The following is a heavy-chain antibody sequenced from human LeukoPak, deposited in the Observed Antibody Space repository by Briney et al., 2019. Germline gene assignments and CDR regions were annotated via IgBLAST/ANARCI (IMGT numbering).Heavy chain of an antibody. CDR2: IYYSGST. J-gene: IGHJ4*02. D-gene: IGHD6-13*01. CDR1: GGSISSSSYY. CDR3: ARVAPQDSSWTLFDY. V-gene: IGHV4-39*07. Sequence: SETLSLTCTVSGGSISSSSYYWGWIRQPPGKGLEWIGSIYYSGSTYYNPSLKSRVTISVDTSKNQFSLKLRSVTAADTAVYYCARVAPQDSSWTLFDYWGQGTLVTVSS.